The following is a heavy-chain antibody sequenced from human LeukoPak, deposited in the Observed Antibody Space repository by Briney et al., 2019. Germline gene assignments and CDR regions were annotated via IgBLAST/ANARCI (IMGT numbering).Heavy chain of an antibody. V-gene: IGHV3-48*04. Sequence: GGSLRLSCAASGLTFSSYSMNRVRQAPGKGLEWLSYITSSSSSIFYADSVKGRFTISRDNAKNSLYLQMNSLRVEDTAVYYCARDRPESGYDNDYWGQGTLVTVSS. D-gene: IGHD5-12*01. CDR1: GLTFSSYS. J-gene: IGHJ4*02. CDR2: ITSSSSSI. CDR3: ARDRPESGYDNDY.